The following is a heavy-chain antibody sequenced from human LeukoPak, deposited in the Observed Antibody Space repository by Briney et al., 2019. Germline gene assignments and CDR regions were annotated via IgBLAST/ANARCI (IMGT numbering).Heavy chain of an antibody. V-gene: IGHV1-18*01. D-gene: IGHD2-2*01. CDR2: ISGNNGNT. Sequence: ASVKVSCKCSGYSFISYGINWVRQAPGQGLEWMGWISGNNGNTNYAEKVQGRVTMTTDTSTETVFMELRSLRYDDTAVYYCARSGFSVGPIANYQYRMDVWGQGTTVTVSS. CDR3: ARSGFSVGPIANYQYRMDV. J-gene: IGHJ6*02. CDR1: GYSFISYG.